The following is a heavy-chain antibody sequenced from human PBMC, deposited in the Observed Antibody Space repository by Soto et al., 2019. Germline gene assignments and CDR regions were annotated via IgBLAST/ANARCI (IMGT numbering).Heavy chain of an antibody. V-gene: IGHV4-39*01. D-gene: IGHD2-15*01. CDR1: GGSISSSSYY. Sequence: QLQLQESGPGLVKPSETLSLTCTVSGGSISSSSYYWGWIRQPPGKGLEWIGSIYYSGSTYYNPSLKSRVTISVDTSKNQFSLRLSSVTAADTAVYCCARRGRVAGWFDPWGQGTLVTVSS. CDR3: ARRGRVAGWFDP. J-gene: IGHJ5*02. CDR2: IYYSGST.